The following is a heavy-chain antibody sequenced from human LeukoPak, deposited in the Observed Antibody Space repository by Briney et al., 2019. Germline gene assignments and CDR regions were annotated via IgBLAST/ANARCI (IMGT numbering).Heavy chain of an antibody. V-gene: IGHV3-30*02. CDR1: GFTFSDYG. D-gene: IGHD1-26*01. CDR2: IRYDGSYK. Sequence: PGGSLRLSCAASGFTFSDYGMHWVRQAPGKGLEWLAFIRYDGSYKFYADSVKGRFTISRDNSKNTLSLQMSSLNTEDTAVYYCARGQGGSSASYFDYWGQGTLVTVSS. J-gene: IGHJ4*02. CDR3: ARGQGGSSASYFDY.